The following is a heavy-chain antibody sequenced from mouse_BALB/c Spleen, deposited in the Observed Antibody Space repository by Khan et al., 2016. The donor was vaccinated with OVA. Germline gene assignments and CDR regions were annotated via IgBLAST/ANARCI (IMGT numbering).Heavy chain of an antibody. CDR3: TSHVTGSFAY. Sequence: EVELVESGGDLVKPGGSLKLSCAASGFTFRNYGMSWVRQTPDKRLEWVATISSDGTYTYYPVSVKGRFTISRNNAKNTLYLQMSSLKSEDTAMYYCTSHVTGSFAYWGQGTLVTVSA. CDR1: GFTFRNYG. D-gene: IGHD4-1*01. J-gene: IGHJ3*01. CDR2: ISSDGTYT. V-gene: IGHV5-6*01.